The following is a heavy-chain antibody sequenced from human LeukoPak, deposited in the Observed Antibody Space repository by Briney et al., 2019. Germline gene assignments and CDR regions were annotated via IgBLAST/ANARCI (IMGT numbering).Heavy chain of an antibody. D-gene: IGHD1-26*01. Sequence: GESLKISCKGSGYSFATYWIGWVRQMPGQGLEWMGIIYLRDSDTTYSPSFQGQVTISADNSISTAYLQWNSLKASDTAMYYCARRSGNYYYFDYWGQGTLVTVSS. CDR1: GYSFATYW. J-gene: IGHJ4*02. CDR2: IYLRDSDT. V-gene: IGHV5-51*01. CDR3: ARRSGNYYYFDY.